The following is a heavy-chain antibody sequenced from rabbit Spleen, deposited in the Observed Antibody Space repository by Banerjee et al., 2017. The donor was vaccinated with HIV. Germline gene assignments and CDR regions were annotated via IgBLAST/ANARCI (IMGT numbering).Heavy chain of an antibody. CDR2: IHTRSGGSI. J-gene: IGHJ4*01. V-gene: IGHV1S45*01. CDR1: GFSFSNNYY. Sequence: QEQLVESGGGLVQPEGSLTVTCTASGFSFSNNYYMCWVRQAPGKGLEWIGCIHTRSGGSIYYATWAKGRFTISKTSPTTVTLQMTSLTAADTATYFCVRDGDGTNVFWYSNFWGPGTLVTVS. D-gene: IGHD7-1*01. CDR3: VRDGDGTNVFWYSNF.